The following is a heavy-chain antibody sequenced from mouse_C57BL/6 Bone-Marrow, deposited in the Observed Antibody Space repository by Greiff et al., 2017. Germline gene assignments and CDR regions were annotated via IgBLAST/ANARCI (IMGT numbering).Heavy chain of an antibody. CDR1: YFAFMASA. CDR3: AREFYYYGSGAMDY. Sequence: LVESGAELVRPGSSVKLSCKDSYFAFMASAMHWVKQRPGHGLEWIGSFTMYSDATEYSENFKSKATFTANTSSSTAYMERSSLTSEDSAVYYCAREFYYYGSGAMDYWGQGTSVTVSS. V-gene: IGHV1-49*01. CDR2: FTMYSDAT. J-gene: IGHJ4*01. D-gene: IGHD1-1*01.